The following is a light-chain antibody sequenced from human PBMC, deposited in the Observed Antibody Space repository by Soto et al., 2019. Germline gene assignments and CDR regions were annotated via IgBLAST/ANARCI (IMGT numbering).Light chain of an antibody. CDR3: AAWDDSLNGYV. Sequence: QPVLTQPPSASGTPGQRVATSCSGSSSNIGSNTVNWYQQLPGTAPKLLIYSNNQRPSGVPDRFSGSKSGTSASLAISGLQSEDEADYYCAAWDDSLNGYVFGTGTKLPVL. V-gene: IGLV1-44*01. J-gene: IGLJ1*01. CDR2: SNN. CDR1: SSNIGSNT.